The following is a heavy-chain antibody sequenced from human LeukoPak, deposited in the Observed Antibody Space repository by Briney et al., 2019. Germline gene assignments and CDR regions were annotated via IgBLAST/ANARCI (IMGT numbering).Heavy chain of an antibody. Sequence: GGSLRLSCAASGFTVSSNYMSWVRQAPGEGPEWVSVIYAGGKTYYADSVKGRFTISRDKSKNTLYLQLNSLRAEDAAVYYCARVAFYYYYMDVWGRGTTVTVSS. CDR1: GFTVSSNY. CDR2: IYAGGKT. D-gene: IGHD2-15*01. CDR3: ARVAFYYYYMDV. J-gene: IGHJ6*03. V-gene: IGHV3-66*02.